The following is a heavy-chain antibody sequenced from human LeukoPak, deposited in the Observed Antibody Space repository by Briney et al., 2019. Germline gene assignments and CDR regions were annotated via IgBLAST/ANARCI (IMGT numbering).Heavy chain of an antibody. J-gene: IGHJ3*02. CDR3: ARVSPKDAFDI. V-gene: IGHV3-7*01. Sequence: GGSLRLSCAAPGFTFSSYWMSWVRQAPGKGLEWVANIKQDGSEKYYVDSVKGRFTISRDNAKNSLYLQMNSLRAEDTAVYYCARVSPKDAFDIWGQGTMVTVSS. CDR2: IKQDGSEK. CDR1: GFTFSSYW.